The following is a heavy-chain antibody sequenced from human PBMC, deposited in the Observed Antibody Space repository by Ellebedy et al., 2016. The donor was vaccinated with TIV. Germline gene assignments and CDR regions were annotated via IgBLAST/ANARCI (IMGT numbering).Heavy chain of an antibody. D-gene: IGHD3-9*01. CDR3: AKGGSDIFRYNWFDP. V-gene: IGHV3-9*01. CDR2: ISWDSDTI. J-gene: IGHJ5*02. Sequence: SLKISXAASGFKFDDYAMHWVRQAPGKGLEWVSGISWDSDTIGYTDSVKGRFTISRDNAKNSLYLQMNSLRAEDTALYYCAKGGSDIFRYNWFDPWGQGTLVTVSS. CDR1: GFKFDDYA.